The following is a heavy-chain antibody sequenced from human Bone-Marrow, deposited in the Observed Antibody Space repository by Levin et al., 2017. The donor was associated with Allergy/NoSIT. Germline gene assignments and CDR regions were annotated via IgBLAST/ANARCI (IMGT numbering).Heavy chain of an antibody. V-gene: IGHV3-23*01. CDR2: ISGSSRST. Sequence: ETLSLTCAASGFTFSTYAMAWVRQAPGKGLEWVSLISGSSRSTFYADSVKGRFAVSRDNSKNTVFLQLNSLRADDTAIYFCAKCRGTGTFNYHLDYWGPGTLVTVSS. D-gene: IGHD5-24*01. CDR3: AKCRGTGTFNYHLDY. CDR1: GFTFSTYA. J-gene: IGHJ4*02.